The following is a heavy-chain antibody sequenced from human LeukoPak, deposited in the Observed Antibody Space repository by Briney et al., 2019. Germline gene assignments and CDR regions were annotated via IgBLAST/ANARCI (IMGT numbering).Heavy chain of an antibody. CDR2: ISGGGLSI. CDR3: AKDLYSSVRYYFDY. J-gene: IGHJ4*02. Sequence: PGGSLRLSCVASGFIFNDYEMNWVRQAPGKGLEWVAYISGGGLSIYYADSVKGRFTISRDNSKNTLYLQMNSLRAEDTAVYYCAKDLYSSVRYYFDYWGQGTLVTVSS. D-gene: IGHD6-19*01. CDR1: GFIFNDYE. V-gene: IGHV3-48*03.